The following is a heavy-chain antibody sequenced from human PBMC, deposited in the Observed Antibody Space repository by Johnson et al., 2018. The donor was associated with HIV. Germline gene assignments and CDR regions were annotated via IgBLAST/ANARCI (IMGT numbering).Heavy chain of an antibody. V-gene: IGHV3-30*04. CDR1: GFSFSSYA. CDR3: ATEARGVHGTLRFLEWSDGFDI. Sequence: QVPLVESGGGVVQPGRSLRLSCAASGFSFSSYAMHWVRQAPGKGLEWVALMSFDGSNKYYADSVKGRFTISRDNSKNTLYLQMNSLRTEDTAVYYCATEARGVHGTLRFLEWSDGFDIWGQGTMVTVSS. CDR2: MSFDGSNK. J-gene: IGHJ3*02. D-gene: IGHD3-3*01.